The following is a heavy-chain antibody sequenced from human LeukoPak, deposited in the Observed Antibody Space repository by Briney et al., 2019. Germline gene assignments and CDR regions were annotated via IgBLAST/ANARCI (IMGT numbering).Heavy chain of an antibody. CDR2: ISWNSGSI. V-gene: IGHV3-9*01. D-gene: IGHD2-8*01. Sequence: GGSLRLSCTASGFTFGDYAMSWVRQAPGKGLEWVSGISWNSGSIGYADSVKGRFTISRDNAKNSLYLQMNSLRAEDTALYYCASLVSYWGQGTLVTVSS. J-gene: IGHJ4*02. CDR3: ASLVSY. CDR1: GFTFGDYA.